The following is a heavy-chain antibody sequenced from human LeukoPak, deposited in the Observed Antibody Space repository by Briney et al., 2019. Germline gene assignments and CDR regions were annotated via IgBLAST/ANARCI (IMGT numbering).Heavy chain of an antibody. Sequence: TGGSLRLSCAASGFTVSSNYMSWVRQAPGKGLEWVSVIYSGGSTYYADSVKGRFTISRDNSKNTLYLQMNSLRADDTAVYYCARARATVTRISSFDIWGQGTMVTVSS. CDR1: GFTVSSNY. CDR2: IYSGGST. J-gene: IGHJ3*02. V-gene: IGHV3-66*02. CDR3: ARARATVTRISSFDI. D-gene: IGHD4-17*01.